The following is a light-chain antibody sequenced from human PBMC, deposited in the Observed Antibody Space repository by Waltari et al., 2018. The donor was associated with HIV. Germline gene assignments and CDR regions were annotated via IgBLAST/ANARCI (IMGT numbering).Light chain of an antibody. J-gene: IGLJ1*01. CDR3: AAWDDSLKGGA. V-gene: IGLV1-44*01. Sequence: QSVLAQPPSASGTPGQRVTIPSSGSTSNIGGNTVSWYQQLPGTAPKLLIYSNNERPSGVPDRLSGSTSGTSASLVISGLQSEDEADYYCAAWDDSLKGGAFGTGTKVTVL. CDR2: SNN. CDR1: TSNIGGNT.